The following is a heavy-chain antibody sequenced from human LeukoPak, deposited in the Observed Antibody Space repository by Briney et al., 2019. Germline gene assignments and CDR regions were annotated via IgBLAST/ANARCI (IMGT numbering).Heavy chain of an antibody. Sequence: GGYLRLSCTTSGFTFSSYALSWVRQAPGKGLEWVSGIRVSGSTYYPDSVTGRFTISRDNSENTLYLQMSGLRAEVTAIYYCAKGTGDTAYYFDFWGQGVLVTVSS. J-gene: IGHJ4*02. CDR1: GFTFSSYA. D-gene: IGHD7-27*01. CDR3: AKGTGDTAYYFDF. V-gene: IGHV3-23*01. CDR2: IRVSGST.